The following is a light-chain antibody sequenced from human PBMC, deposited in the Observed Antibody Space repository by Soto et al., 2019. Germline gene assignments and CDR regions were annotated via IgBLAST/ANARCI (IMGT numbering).Light chain of an antibody. J-gene: IGKJ1*01. CDR2: DAS. V-gene: IGKV3-11*01. Sequence: EIVLTQSPATLSLSPGERATLSCRASQSVSSYLAWYQQKPGQAPRLLIYDASNRATGIPARFSGSGSGTDFTLTINKLEPEDFAVYYCQQYGRSSSWTFGQGTKVDIK. CDR1: QSVSSY. CDR3: QQYGRSSSWT.